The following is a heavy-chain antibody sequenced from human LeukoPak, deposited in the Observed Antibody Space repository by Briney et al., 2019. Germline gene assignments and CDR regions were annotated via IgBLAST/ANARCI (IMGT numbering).Heavy chain of an antibody. CDR1: GFTFTSYG. D-gene: IGHD2-15*01. J-gene: IGHJ4*02. V-gene: IGHV3-30*02. CDR3: AKGNRWFFDY. CDR2: MQYDGRNE. Sequence: GGSLRLSCAASGFTFTSYGMHWVRQAPGKGLEWVAFMQYDGRNEYYADSVKGRLTTSRDISKNTLCLQMDSLRPEDTAVYYCAKGNRWFFDYWGQGTLVTVSS.